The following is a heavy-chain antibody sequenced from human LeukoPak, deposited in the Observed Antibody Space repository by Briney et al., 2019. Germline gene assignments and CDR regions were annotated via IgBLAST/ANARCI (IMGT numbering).Heavy chain of an antibody. CDR1: GYTFTDYY. D-gene: IGHD1-26*01. Sequence: EASVKVSCKASGYTFTDYYIHWVRQAPGQGLEWVGLIHPNTGDTFYEQKFRGRVTMTRDTSINTAYMELDRPTSDDTAVYYCARDYSGSYTHWAQGTLVTVSS. V-gene: IGHV1-2*06. J-gene: IGHJ4*02. CDR3: ARDYSGSYTH. CDR2: IHPNTGDT.